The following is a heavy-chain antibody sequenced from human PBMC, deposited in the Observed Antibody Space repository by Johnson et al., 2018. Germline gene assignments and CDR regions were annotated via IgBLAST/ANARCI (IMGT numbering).Heavy chain of an antibody. CDR1: GFTFNNAW. D-gene: IGHD5-18*01. CDR2: IKSKTDGGTT. Sequence: VQLVESGGGLVKPGGSLRLSCAASGFTFNNAWMSWVRQVPGKGLEWVGRIKSKTDGGTTEYTTPVKGRFSISRDDSKNMLYLQMKSLKIEDTAMYYCTPESPLEVTSGALVEYYYYAMDVWGQGTTVTVSS. V-gene: IGHV3-15*01. J-gene: IGHJ6*02. CDR3: TPESPLEVTSGALVEYYYYAMDV.